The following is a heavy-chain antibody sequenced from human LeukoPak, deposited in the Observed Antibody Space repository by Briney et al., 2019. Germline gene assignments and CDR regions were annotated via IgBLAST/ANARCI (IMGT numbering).Heavy chain of an antibody. CDR3: ARSYDSSGYYYYYYGMDV. J-gene: IGHJ6*02. Sequence: GESLKLSCNGSGYSFTSYWIGWVRQMPGKGLEWMGIIYPGYSDTRYSPSFQGQVTISADKSISTAYPQWSRLKASDSAMYDGARSYDSSGYYYYYYGMDVWGQGTTVTVSS. CDR1: GYSFTSYW. D-gene: IGHD3-22*01. V-gene: IGHV5-51*01. CDR2: IYPGYSDT.